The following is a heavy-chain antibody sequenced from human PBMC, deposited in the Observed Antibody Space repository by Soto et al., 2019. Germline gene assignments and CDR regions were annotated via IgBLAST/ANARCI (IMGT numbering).Heavy chain of an antibody. V-gene: IGHV3-30*03. Sequence: QLQLVESGGGVVQPGRSLRLSCAASGFTFSSYGMHWARQAPGEGLEWVAVISYDGNRKYYADSVKGRFTISRDFSKNTGDLHMNSLRVEDTAVYFCARKGYGGRWSLDYWGQGILVTVSS. D-gene: IGHD2-15*01. CDR2: ISYDGNRK. CDR3: ARKGYGGRWSLDY. CDR1: GFTFSSYG. J-gene: IGHJ4*02.